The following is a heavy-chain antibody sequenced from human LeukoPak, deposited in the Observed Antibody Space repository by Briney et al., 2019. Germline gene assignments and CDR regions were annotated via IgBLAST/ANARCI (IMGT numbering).Heavy chain of an antibody. Sequence: PSETLSLTPALSGGSFSSYYWSWIRQSPRKGLASIAEINHRGDTNYNPSVKSRVTISVDTSKNQFSLKVTSLTAADTAVYYCARGPTISETGYFDYWGQGTLVTVSS. CDR3: ARGPTISETGYFDY. V-gene: IGHV4-34*01. CDR2: INHRGDT. D-gene: IGHD1-1*01. CDR1: GGSFSSYY. J-gene: IGHJ4*03.